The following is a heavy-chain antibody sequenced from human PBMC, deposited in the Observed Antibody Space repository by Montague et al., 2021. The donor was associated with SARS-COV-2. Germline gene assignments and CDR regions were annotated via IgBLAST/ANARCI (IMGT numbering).Heavy chain of an antibody. CDR1: GGSIRSSENS. CDR2: IFYSGTT. J-gene: IGHJ4*02. D-gene: IGHD3-16*02. CDR3: ARHVTFGGVVVALDY. Sequence: SETLSLTCTVSGGSIRSSENSWGWIRQSPGKGLEWFGSIFYSGTTYFNPSLRSRIAISVDTSKNQFSLKVTSVTAADTAVYYCARHVTFGGVVVALDYWGQGHLVSVSS. V-gene: IGHV4-39*01.